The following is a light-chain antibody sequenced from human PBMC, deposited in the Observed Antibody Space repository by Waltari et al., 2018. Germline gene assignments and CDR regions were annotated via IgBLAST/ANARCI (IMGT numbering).Light chain of an antibody. CDR3: MQAIQART. Sequence: DIVMTQSPLSLPVTPGEPASISSRSSQSLLHSNGRNYLNWYLQKPGQSPQVLIYLGSNRASGVPDRFSGSGSGTDFTLKISRVEAEDVGVYYCMQAIQARTFGQGTKVEVK. CDR1: QSLLHSNGRNY. CDR2: LGS. V-gene: IGKV2-28*01. J-gene: IGKJ1*01.